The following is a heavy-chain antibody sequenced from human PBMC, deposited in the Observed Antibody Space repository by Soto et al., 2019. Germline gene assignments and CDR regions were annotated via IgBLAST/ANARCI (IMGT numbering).Heavy chain of an antibody. CDR2: IYYDGST. D-gene: IGHD5-18*01. J-gene: IGHJ4*02. CDR3: ARAGYSYGFGYYYDY. CDR1: GGSISRYY. Sequence: PSETLSLTCTVSGGSISRYYGSWIRQPPGKGLEWIGNIYYDGSTNYSPSLKSRVTISVDTSKNQFSLRLSSVTAADTAVYYCARAGYSYGFGYYYDYWGQGTLVTVSS. V-gene: IGHV4-59*01.